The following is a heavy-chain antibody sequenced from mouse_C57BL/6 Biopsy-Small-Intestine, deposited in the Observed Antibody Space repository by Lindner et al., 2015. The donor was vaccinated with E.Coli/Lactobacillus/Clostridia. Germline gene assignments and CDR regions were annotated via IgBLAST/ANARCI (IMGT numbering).Heavy chain of an antibody. J-gene: IGHJ2*01. V-gene: IGHV1-82*01. CDR1: GYAFSSSW. CDR3: APFITTVDYYFDS. Sequence: VQLQESGPELVKPGASVKISCKASGYAFSSSWMNWVKQRPGKGLEWIGRIYPGDGDTDYNGKFKGKATLTADKSSSTAYMQLSSLTSEDSAVYFCAPFITTVDYYFDSWGQGTTLTVSS. CDR2: IYPGDGDT. D-gene: IGHD1-1*01.